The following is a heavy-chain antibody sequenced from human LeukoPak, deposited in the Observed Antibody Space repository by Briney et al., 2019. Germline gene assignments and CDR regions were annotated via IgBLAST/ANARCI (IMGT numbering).Heavy chain of an antibody. V-gene: IGHV1-18*01. CDR2: ISAYNGNT. J-gene: IGHJ6*02. CDR1: GYTLSSYG. Sequence: ASLRVSSKASGYTLSSYGTSSVRDTPQQGVGCGGWISAYNGNTNYAQKLQGRVTMTIDTSTSTAYMELRSLRSDDTAVYYCARVDCGGDCFYYYYGMDVWGQGTMVTVSS. D-gene: IGHD2-21*02. CDR3: ARVDCGGDCFYYYYGMDV.